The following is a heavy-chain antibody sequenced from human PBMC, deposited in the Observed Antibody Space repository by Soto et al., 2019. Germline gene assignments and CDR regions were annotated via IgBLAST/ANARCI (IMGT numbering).Heavy chain of an antibody. CDR2: ISSSSRTN. CDR3: AREGDVSHTRPEAFDI. Sequence: EVQLVESGGGLVQPGGSLRLSCAASGFTFSTYSMNWVRQTPGKGLEWISYISSSSRTNYYADSVKGRFTISRDNAHNSLYLQMDSLRAEDSAVYYCAREGDVSHTRPEAFDIWGQGTKVTVSS. D-gene: IGHD2-2*02. J-gene: IGHJ3*02. V-gene: IGHV3-48*01. CDR1: GFTFSTYS.